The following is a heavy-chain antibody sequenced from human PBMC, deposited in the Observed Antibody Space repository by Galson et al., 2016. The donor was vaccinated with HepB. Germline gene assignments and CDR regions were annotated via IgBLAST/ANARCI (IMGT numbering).Heavy chain of an antibody. CDR2: INCNGGST. Sequence: SLRLSCAASGFTFDDYGMSWVRQAPGKGLEWVSGINCNGGSTDYVDSVKGRFTISRDNGKNSLYLQMNSLRAEDTALYHCARGGTIWRAYGMDVWGLGTMVTVSS. D-gene: IGHD3-3*01. CDR1: GFTFDDYG. J-gene: IGHJ6*02. CDR3: ARGGTIWRAYGMDV. V-gene: IGHV3-20*01.